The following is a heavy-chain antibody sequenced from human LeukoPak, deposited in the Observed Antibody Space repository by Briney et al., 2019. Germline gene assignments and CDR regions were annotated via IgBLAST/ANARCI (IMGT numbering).Heavy chain of an antibody. Sequence: PGRSLRLSCTASGFTFGDYAMSWFRQAPGKGLEWVGFIRSEAYGGTTEYAASVKGRFTISRDDSKGIAYLQMNSLKTEDTAVYYCTTTAYGDNIDYWGQGTLVTVSS. V-gene: IGHV3-49*03. CDR1: GFTFGDYA. J-gene: IGHJ4*02. D-gene: IGHD4-17*01. CDR2: IRSEAYGGTT. CDR3: TTTAYGDNIDY.